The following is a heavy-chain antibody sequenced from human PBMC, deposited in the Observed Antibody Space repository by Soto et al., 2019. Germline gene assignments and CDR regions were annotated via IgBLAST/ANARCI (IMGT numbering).Heavy chain of an antibody. CDR1: GYTCTSYG. Sequence: ASVKVSCEASGYTCTSYGMNWLRQAPGRGLEWMGWINPGNGNTKYSQKLQGRVIIERDTSASKAYTELSSLRSEDTAVYSCARGGYFDSSNYLAYWGLGTLVTVSS. V-gene: IGHV1-3*01. CDR3: ARGGYFDSSNYLAY. J-gene: IGHJ4*02. D-gene: IGHD3-22*01. CDR2: INPGNGNT.